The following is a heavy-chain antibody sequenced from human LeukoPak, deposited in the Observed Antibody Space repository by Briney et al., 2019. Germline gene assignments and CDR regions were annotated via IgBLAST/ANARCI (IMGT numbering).Heavy chain of an antibody. Sequence: GGSLRLSCAASGVTVSSNHMSWVRQAPGKGLEWVSIIYSGGSTYYADSVKGRFTISRDNSKNTLYLQMNSLRVEDTAVYYCAKYGPPFDYWGQGTLVTVSS. CDR1: GVTVSSNH. CDR2: IYSGGST. V-gene: IGHV3-66*01. CDR3: AKYGPPFDY. D-gene: IGHD2/OR15-2a*01. J-gene: IGHJ4*02.